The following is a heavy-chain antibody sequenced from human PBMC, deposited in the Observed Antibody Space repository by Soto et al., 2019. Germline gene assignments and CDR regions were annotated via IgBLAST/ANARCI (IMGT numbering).Heavy chain of an antibody. Sequence: QVQLVESGGGVVQPGRSLRLSCAASGFTFSSCGMHWVRQAPGKGLEWVAVISYDGSNKYYADSVKGRFTISRDNSKNTLYLQMNSLRAEDTAVYYCAKDLYSRYDYVAFDIWGQGTMVTVSS. D-gene: IGHD5-12*01. CDR2: ISYDGSNK. CDR1: GFTFSSCG. V-gene: IGHV3-30*18. J-gene: IGHJ3*02. CDR3: AKDLYSRYDYVAFDI.